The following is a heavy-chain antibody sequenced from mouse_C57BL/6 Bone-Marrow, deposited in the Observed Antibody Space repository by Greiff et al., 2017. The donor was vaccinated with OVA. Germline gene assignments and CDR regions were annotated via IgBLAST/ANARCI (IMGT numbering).Heavy chain of an antibody. CDR1: GYTFTDYY. CDR3: ERDGYYGWFAY. Sequence: QVQLQQSGAELVRPGASVKLSCKASGYTFTDYYINWVKQRPGQGLEWIARIYPGSGNTYYNEKFKGKATLTAEKSSSTAYMQLSSLTSEDSAVYFCERDGYYGWFAYWGQGTLVTVSA. J-gene: IGHJ3*01. CDR2: IYPGSGNT. D-gene: IGHD2-3*01. V-gene: IGHV1-76*01.